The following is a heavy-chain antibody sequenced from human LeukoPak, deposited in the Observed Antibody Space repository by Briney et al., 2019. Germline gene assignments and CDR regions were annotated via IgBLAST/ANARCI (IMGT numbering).Heavy chain of an antibody. V-gene: IGHV4-59*08. CDR2: IYYSGST. CDR3: ARHIGGGYDSEWYFDL. CDR1: GGSINSYY. D-gene: IGHD5-12*01. Sequence: PSETLSLTCTVSGGSINSYYWSWIRQPPGKGLEWIGYIYYSGSTNYNPSLKSRVTISVDTSKNQFSLKLSSVTAADTAVYYCARHIGGGYDSEWYFDLWGRGTLVTVSS. J-gene: IGHJ2*01.